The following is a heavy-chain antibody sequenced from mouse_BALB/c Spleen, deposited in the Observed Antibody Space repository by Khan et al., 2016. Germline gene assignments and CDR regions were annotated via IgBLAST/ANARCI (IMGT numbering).Heavy chain of an antibody. J-gene: IGHJ1*01. D-gene: IGHD1-1*01. V-gene: IGHV2-9-2*01. CDR3: VRTISSYGYFDG. CDR2: IWTGGGT. Sequence: QVQLKESGPGLVAPSQSLSITCTVSGFSLTSYDISWIRQPPGKGLEWLGVIWTGGGTNYNSAFMSRLSISKDNSKSQVFLKMNSLQTDDTSIYYCVRTISSYGYFDGWGAGTTVTVSS. CDR1: GFSLTSYD.